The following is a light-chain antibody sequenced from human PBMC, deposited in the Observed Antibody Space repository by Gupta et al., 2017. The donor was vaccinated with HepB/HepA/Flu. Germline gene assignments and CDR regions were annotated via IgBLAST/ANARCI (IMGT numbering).Light chain of an antibody. Sequence: QSVFTQPPSASATPGQKVTISCSGSSSNIGSGSVSWYQQVPGTAPKLVIYENNKRPSGIPDRCSGSKSGTSATLGITGLQTGDEADYYCGTWGGSVSGFVFGTGTKVTVL. CDR1: SSNIGSGS. V-gene: IGLV1-51*01. J-gene: IGLJ1*01. CDR2: ENN. CDR3: GTWGGSVSGFV.